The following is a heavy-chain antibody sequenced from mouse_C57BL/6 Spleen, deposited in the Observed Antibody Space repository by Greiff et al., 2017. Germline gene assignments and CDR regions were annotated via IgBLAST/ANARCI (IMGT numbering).Heavy chain of an antibody. CDR1: GFTFSDYY. J-gene: IGHJ1*03. CDR2: INYDGSST. V-gene: IGHV5-16*01. CDR3: ARDLRGNYAWYFDV. Sequence: EVMLVESEGGLVQPGSSMKLSCTASGFTFSDYYMAWVRQVPEKGLEWVANINYDGSSTYYLDSLKSRFIISRDNAKNILYLQMSSLKSEDTATYYCARDLRGNYAWYFDVWGTGTTVTVSS. D-gene: IGHD2-1*01.